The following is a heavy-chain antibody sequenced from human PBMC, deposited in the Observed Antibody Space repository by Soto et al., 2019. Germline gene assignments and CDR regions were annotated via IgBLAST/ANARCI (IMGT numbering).Heavy chain of an antibody. Sequence: GGSLRLSCAASGFTFSSYAMSWVRQAPWKGLEWVSAISGSGGSTYYADSVKGRFTISRDNSKNTLYLQMNSLRAEDTAVYYCANAEGDFWSGYYYYGMDVWGQGTTVTVSS. D-gene: IGHD3-3*01. CDR1: GFTFSSYA. CDR2: ISGSGGST. J-gene: IGHJ6*02. V-gene: IGHV3-23*01. CDR3: ANAEGDFWSGYYYYGMDV.